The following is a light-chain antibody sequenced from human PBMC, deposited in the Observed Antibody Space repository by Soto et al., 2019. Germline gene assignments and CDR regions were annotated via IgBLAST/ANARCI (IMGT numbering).Light chain of an antibody. CDR2: GAS. CDR1: QSVSDN. J-gene: IGKJ4*01. CDR3: QQYNNWPLT. V-gene: IGKV3-15*01. Sequence: EIVMTQSPATLSVSPVERATLSCRASQSVSDNLAWYQQRPGQAPRLLIYGASIRAAGIPARISGSGSGTAFTLTISSLQSEDFAVYSCQQYNNWPLTFGGGTKVETK.